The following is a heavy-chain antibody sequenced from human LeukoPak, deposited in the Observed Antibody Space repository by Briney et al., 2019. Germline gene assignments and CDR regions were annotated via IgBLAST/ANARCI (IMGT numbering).Heavy chain of an antibody. CDR2: ISSSSSTI. Sequence: GGSLRLSCAASGFTFSSYSMNWVRQAPGKGLEWVSYISSSSSTIYYADSVKGRFTISRDNAKNSLYLQMNSLRAEDTAVYYCARDSPDYDFWSGYPQFDYWGQGTLVTASS. V-gene: IGHV3-48*01. J-gene: IGHJ4*02. D-gene: IGHD3-3*01. CDR3: ARDSPDYDFWSGYPQFDY. CDR1: GFTFSSYS.